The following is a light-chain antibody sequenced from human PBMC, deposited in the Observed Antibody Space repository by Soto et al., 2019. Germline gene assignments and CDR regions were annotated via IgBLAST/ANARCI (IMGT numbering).Light chain of an antibody. Sequence: DIELTQSPATLSLSPGERATLSCRASQSVSSYLAWYQQKPGQAPRLLIYDASNRATGIPARFSGSGSGTDFTLTISSLEPEDFAVYYCQQRSNWITFGQGTRLEIK. CDR1: QSVSSY. V-gene: IGKV3-11*01. J-gene: IGKJ5*01. CDR3: QQRSNWIT. CDR2: DAS.